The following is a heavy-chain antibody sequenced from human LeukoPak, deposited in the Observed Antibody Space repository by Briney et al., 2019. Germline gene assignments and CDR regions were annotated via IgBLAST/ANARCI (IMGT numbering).Heavy chain of an antibody. CDR3: AGSGWKHDVFDI. CDR1: GGSISRGSYY. J-gene: IGHJ3*02. Sequence: SQTLSLTCTVSGGSISRGSYYWSWIRQPPGKGLEWVGRIYTSGNTNYSPSLKSRVTISIEVSKNQFSLKLSPVTAADTAVYYCAGSGWKHDVFDIWGQGTMVTVSS. D-gene: IGHD4-23*01. V-gene: IGHV4-61*02. CDR2: IYTSGNT.